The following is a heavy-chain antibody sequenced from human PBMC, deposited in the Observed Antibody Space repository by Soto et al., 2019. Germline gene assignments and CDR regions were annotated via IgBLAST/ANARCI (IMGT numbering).Heavy chain of an antibody. J-gene: IGHJ6*02. D-gene: IGHD2-15*01. Sequence: SSETLSLTCTVSGGSISSGDYYWSWIRQRPGKGLEWIGYIYYSGSTYYNPSLKSRVTISVDTSKNQFSLKLSSVTAADTAVYYCARNQYCRGNRCYSYYYYGMDVWGQGTTVIVSS. CDR3: ARNQYCRGNRCYSYYYYGMDV. CDR2: IYYSGST. V-gene: IGHV4-30-4*01. CDR1: GGSISSGDYY.